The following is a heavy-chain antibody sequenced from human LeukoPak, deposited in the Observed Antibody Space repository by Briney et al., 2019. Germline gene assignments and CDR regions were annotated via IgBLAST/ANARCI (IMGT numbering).Heavy chain of an antibody. V-gene: IGHV1-2*02. Sequence: ASVKVSCTASGYTFTGYYMHWVRQAPGQGLEWMGWINPNSGGTNYAQKFQGRVTMTRDTSISTAYMELSRLRSDDTAVYYCATEGFYDNSGYYPLDYWGQGTLLTVSS. CDR2: INPNSGGT. J-gene: IGHJ4*02. D-gene: IGHD3-22*01. CDR3: ATEGFYDNSGYYPLDY. CDR1: GYTFTGYY.